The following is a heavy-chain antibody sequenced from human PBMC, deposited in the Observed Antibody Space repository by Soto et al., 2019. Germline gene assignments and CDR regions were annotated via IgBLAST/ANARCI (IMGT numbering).Heavy chain of an antibody. J-gene: IGHJ6*02. CDR2: MNPNSGNT. CDR3: ARRYSSSWYRTYYYYGMDV. V-gene: IGHV1-8*01. CDR1: GYTFTSYD. D-gene: IGHD6-13*01. Sequence: ASVKVSCKASGYTFTSYDINWVRQATGQGLEWMGWMNPNSGNTGYAQKFQGRVTMTRNTSISTAYMELSGLRSEDTAVYYCARRYSSSWYRTYYYYGMDVWGQGTTVTVSS.